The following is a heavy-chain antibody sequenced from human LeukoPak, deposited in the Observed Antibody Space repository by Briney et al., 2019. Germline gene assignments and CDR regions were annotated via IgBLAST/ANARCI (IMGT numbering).Heavy chain of an antibody. Sequence: GASVKVSCKASGYTFTSYGISWVRQAPGQGLEWMGWISAYNGNTNYAQKLQGRVTITADESTSTAYMELSSLRSEDTAVYYCARVSVAVAGMDYWGQGTLVTVSS. CDR3: ARVSVAVAGMDY. CDR2: ISAYNGNT. V-gene: IGHV1-18*01. CDR1: GYTFTSYG. D-gene: IGHD6-19*01. J-gene: IGHJ4*02.